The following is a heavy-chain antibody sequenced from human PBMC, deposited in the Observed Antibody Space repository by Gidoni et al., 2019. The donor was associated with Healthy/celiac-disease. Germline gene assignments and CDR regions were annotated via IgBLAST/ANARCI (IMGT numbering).Heavy chain of an antibody. CDR2: INHSGST. CDR3: ARGGYDYIWGSYRSVLDY. V-gene: IGHV4-34*01. CDR1: GGSFSGYY. D-gene: IGHD3-16*02. J-gene: IGHJ4*02. Sequence: QVQLQQCGAGLLKPSETLSLTCAVYGGSFSGYYWSWIRQPPGKGLEWIGEINHSGSTNYNPSIKSRVTISVDTSKNQFSLKLSSVTAADTAVYYCARGGYDYIWGSYRSVLDYWGQGTLVTVSS.